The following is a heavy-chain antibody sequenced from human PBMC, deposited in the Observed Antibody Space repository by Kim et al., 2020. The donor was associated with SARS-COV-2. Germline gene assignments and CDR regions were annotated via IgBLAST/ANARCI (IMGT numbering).Heavy chain of an antibody. J-gene: IGHJ4*02. V-gene: IGHV3-74*01. CDR3: ARRAYSSGWWYFDY. Sequence: YADSVKGRFTISRDNAKNTLYLQMNSLRAEDTAVHYCARRAYSSGWWYFDYWGQGTLVTVSS. D-gene: IGHD6-19*01.